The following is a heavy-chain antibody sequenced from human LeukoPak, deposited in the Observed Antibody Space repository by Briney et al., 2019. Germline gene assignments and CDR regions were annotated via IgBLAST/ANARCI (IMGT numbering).Heavy chain of an antibody. J-gene: IGHJ6*04. D-gene: IGHD1-1*01. Sequence: ASVKVSCKASGYTFTSYGISWVRQAPGQGLEWMGWINPNSGGTNYAQKFQGRVTMTRDTSISTAYMELSRLRSDDTAVYYCARVPYKNWNRLPLDVWGKGTTVTVSS. V-gene: IGHV1-2*02. CDR1: GYTFTSYG. CDR3: ARVPYKNWNRLPLDV. CDR2: INPNSGGT.